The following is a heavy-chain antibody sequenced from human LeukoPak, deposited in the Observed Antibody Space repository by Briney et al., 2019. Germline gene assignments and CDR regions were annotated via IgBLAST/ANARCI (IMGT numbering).Heavy chain of an antibody. CDR2: ISGGGDTT. Sequence: GGSLRLSCAASGFTFSSYDMSWVRQAPGRGREWVSTISGGGDTTYYADSVKGRSTISRDNSKNTLYLQMNSLRAEDTAVYYCAKDASYYDFWSGYSQSFFDYWGQGTLVTASS. CDR1: GFTFSSYD. V-gene: IGHV3-23*01. CDR3: AKDASYYDFWSGYSQSFFDY. D-gene: IGHD3-3*01. J-gene: IGHJ4*02.